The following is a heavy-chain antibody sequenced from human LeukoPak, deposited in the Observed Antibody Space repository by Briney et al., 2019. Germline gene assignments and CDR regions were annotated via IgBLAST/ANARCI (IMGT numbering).Heavy chain of an antibody. V-gene: IGHV2-5*01. Sequence: SGPPLVNPTQTLTLTCTFSGFSFSTGGVGMAWIRQPPGGALEWLGVIYENDEKLYSSSLQHRLSITKDTSKNQVVLTMANMDPVDTATYYCAHRHRGVASDIWGQGTMVTVSS. CDR3: AHRHRGVASDI. J-gene: IGHJ3*02. D-gene: IGHD2-15*01. CDR2: IYENDEK. CDR1: GFSFSTGGVG.